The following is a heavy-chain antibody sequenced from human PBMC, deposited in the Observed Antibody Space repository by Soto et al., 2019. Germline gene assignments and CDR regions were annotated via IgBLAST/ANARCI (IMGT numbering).Heavy chain of an antibody. D-gene: IGHD1-1*01. CDR2: ISAHNGNT. V-gene: IGHV1-18*01. CDR3: ARGRYGDY. CDR1: GYGFTTYG. J-gene: IGHJ4*02. Sequence: QVHLVQSGAEVKKPEASVKVSCKGSGYGFTTYGITWVRQAPGQGLEWMAWISAHNGNTDYAQNLQGRVTVTRDTSTSTAYMELRSLRSDDTAVYYCARGRYGDYWGQGALVTVSS.